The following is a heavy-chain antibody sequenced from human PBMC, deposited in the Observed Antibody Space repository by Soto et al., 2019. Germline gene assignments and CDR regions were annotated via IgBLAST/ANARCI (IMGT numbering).Heavy chain of an antibody. CDR1: GDSVSSNSAA. J-gene: IGHJ6*03. Sequence: PSQTLSLTCAISGDSVSSNSAAWNWIRQSPSRGLEWLGRTYYRSKWYNDYAVSVKSRITINPDTSKNQFSLQLNSVTPEDTAVYYRARDLWAPYDFWSGYATYYYYMDVWGKGTTVSVSS. CDR3: ARDLWAPYDFWSGYATYYYYMDV. V-gene: IGHV6-1*01. D-gene: IGHD3-3*01. CDR2: TYYRSKWYN.